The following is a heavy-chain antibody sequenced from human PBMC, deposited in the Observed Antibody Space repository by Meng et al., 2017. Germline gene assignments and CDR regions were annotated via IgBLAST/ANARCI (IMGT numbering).Heavy chain of an antibody. V-gene: IGHV7-4-1*02. Sequence: VQPVQSWSELRKPGASVKVSCKASGYTLTSYAINWLRQAPGQGLQWMGWIDTKTGNPTYVPGFTGRLVFSLDTSVSTAYLQISGLKADDTAVYYCTRDGYSDCSRTSCFDSWGQGTLVTVSS. CDR2: IDTKTGNP. CDR3: TRDGYSDCSRTSCFDS. J-gene: IGHJ4*02. CDR1: GYTLTSYA. D-gene: IGHD2-2*01.